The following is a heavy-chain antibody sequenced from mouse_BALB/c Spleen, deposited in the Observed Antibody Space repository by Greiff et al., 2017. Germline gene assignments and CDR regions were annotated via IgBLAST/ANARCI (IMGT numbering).Heavy chain of an antibody. V-gene: IGHV1-69*02. J-gene: IGHJ4*01. CDR3: TRGPITTVVYYYAMDY. D-gene: IGHD1-1*01. CDR1: GYTFTSYW. CDR2: IYPSDSYT. Sequence: VQLQQPGAELVRPGASVKLSCKASGYTFTSYWINWVKQRPGQGLEWIGNIYPSDSYTNYNQKFKDKATLTVDKSSSTAYMQLSSPTSEDSAVYYCTRGPITTVVYYYAMDYWGQGTSVTVSS.